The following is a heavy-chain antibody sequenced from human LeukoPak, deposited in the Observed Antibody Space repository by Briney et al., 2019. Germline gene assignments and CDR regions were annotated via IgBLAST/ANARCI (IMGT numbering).Heavy chain of an antibody. J-gene: IGHJ4*02. CDR1: AGTFSSYA. CDR2: TIPILGIA. CDR3: ARDPDYYDSSAYYLYY. V-gene: IGHV1-69*04. Sequence: PSGKVSCNASAGTFSSYAISWVRQAAGHVIEWIGRTIPILGIANYAQKFQGRVTITADKSTSTAYMEVSSLRSEYTAVYYCARDPDYYDSSAYYLYYWGQGTLVTVYS. D-gene: IGHD3-22*01.